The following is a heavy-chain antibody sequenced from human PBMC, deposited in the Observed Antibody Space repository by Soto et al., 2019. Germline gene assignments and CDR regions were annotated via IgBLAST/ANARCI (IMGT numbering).Heavy chain of an antibody. D-gene: IGHD3-10*01. V-gene: IGHV3-23*01. CDR3: AKGVLWFGELSYFDY. J-gene: IGHJ4*02. CDR1: GFTFSSYA. Sequence: VQLLESGGGLVQPGGSLRLSCAASGFTFSSYAMSWVRQAPGKGLEWVSALSGSGGSTYYADSVKGRFTISRDNSKNTLYLQMNSLRAEDTAVYYCAKGVLWFGELSYFDYWGQGTLVTVSS. CDR2: LSGSGGST.